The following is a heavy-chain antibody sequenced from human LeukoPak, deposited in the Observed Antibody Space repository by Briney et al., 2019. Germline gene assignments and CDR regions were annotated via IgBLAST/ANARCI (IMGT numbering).Heavy chain of an antibody. Sequence: PWETLSLTCTVSYGSISTSTYYWDWSRQPPGRGLECVGGAHHSGATYHNPSLKSRLTLSVDTSKNQLSLKLSSVTAADTAVYYCAKRWTYSPAGLDVWGQGTTVTVSS. CDR2: AHHSGAT. CDR3: AKRWTYSPAGLDV. D-gene: IGHD2-15*01. J-gene: IGHJ6*02. V-gene: IGHV4-39*01. CDR1: YGSISTSTYY.